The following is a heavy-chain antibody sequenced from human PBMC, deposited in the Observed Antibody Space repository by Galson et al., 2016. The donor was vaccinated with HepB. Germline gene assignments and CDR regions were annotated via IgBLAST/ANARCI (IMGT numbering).Heavy chain of an antibody. CDR1: GFSLSSYD. D-gene: IGHD2-15*01. CDR2: ILSNGDPK. Sequence: SLRLSCAASGFSLSSYDMNWVRKAPGKGREWVSYILSNGDPKNYANSVRGRLTISRDNPKSSLFLKMNSLRAEDTAVYYCARRIVGLGSGFYFWGQGTLVTVSS. V-gene: IGHV3-48*03. J-gene: IGHJ4*02. CDR3: ARRIVGLGSGFYF.